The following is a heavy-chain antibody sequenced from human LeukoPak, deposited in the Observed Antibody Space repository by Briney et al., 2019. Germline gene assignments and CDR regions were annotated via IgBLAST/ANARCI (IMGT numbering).Heavy chain of an antibody. D-gene: IGHD6-13*01. CDR3: AKGSSSWYGH. V-gene: IGHV3-43*02. CDR1: GFPFDDYG. J-gene: IGHJ5*02. CDR2: ISGDGGST. Sequence: GGSLRLSCAASGFPFDDYGMHWVRQAPGRGLEWVSLISGDGGSTYYADSVKGRFTISRDNSRNSLYLQMNSLRTEDTAFYYCAKGSSSWYGHWGQGTLVTVSS.